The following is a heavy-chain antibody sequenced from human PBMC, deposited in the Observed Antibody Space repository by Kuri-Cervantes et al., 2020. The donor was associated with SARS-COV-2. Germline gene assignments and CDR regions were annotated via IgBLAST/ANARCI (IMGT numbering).Heavy chain of an antibody. CDR2: IYSSGNT. D-gene: IGHD2-15*01. J-gene: IGHJ4*02. CDR3: ARGGSCNSGTCFDY. Sequence: GESLKISCAASGFTVSTNYMSWVRQAPGKGPEWVSLIYSSGNTHYADSVKGRFTISRDNSKNTLYLQLNSLRVDDTAVYYRARGGSCNSGTCFDYWGQGTLVTVSS. V-gene: IGHV3-53*01. CDR1: GFTVSTNY.